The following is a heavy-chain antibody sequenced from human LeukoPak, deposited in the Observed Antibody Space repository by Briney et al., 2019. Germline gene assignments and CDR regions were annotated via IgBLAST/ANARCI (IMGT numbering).Heavy chain of an antibody. CDR2: INPNSGGT. J-gene: IGHJ4*02. CDR1: GYTFTGYY. CDR3: ARVSRGVVVVPAAIPTYYFDY. Sequence: ASVKVSCKASGYTFTGYYMHWVRQAPGQGLEWMGWINPNSGGTNYAQKFQGRVTMTRDTSFSTAYMELSRLRSDDTAVYYCARVSRGVVVVPAAIPTYYFDYWGQGTLVTVSS. V-gene: IGHV1-2*02. D-gene: IGHD2-2*01.